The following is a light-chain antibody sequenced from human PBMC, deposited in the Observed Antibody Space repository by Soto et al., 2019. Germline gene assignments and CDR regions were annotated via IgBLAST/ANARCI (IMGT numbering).Light chain of an antibody. Sequence: EIVLTQPPGTLSLSPGERATLSCRASQSVSSTYLAWYQQKPGRAPRLLIYDASSRATGIPDRFSGSGSGTDFTLTISRLEPEDFAVYYCQQFSSTPWTFGQGTKVDIK. V-gene: IGKV3-20*01. J-gene: IGKJ1*01. CDR1: QSVSSTY. CDR3: QQFSSTPWT. CDR2: DAS.